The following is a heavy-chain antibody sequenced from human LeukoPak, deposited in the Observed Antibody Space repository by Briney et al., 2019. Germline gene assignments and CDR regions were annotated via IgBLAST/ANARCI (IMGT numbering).Heavy chain of an antibody. V-gene: IGHV3-30*01. D-gene: IGHD3-22*01. CDR1: GFTFSTLS. Sequence: GGSLRLSCAASGFTFSTLSMHWVRQAPGKGLEWVAVISHDGSNIHYADSVKGRFTISRDDSKNTAFLQMDSLRTEDTAVYYCVTGSRFYYDSWGQGTLLTVSS. CDR3: VTGSRFYYDS. CDR2: ISHDGSNI. J-gene: IGHJ5*01.